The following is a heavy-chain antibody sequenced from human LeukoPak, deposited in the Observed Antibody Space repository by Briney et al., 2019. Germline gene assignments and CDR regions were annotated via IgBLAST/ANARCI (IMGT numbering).Heavy chain of an antibody. Sequence: ASVKVSCKASGYTFTGYYIHWVRQAPGQGLEWMGWISAYNGNTNYAQKLQGRVTMTTDTSTSTAYMELRSLRSDDTAVYYCARDYREYYYGMDVWGQGTTVTVSS. V-gene: IGHV1-18*04. J-gene: IGHJ6*02. D-gene: IGHD1-26*01. CDR1: GYTFTGYY. CDR3: ARDYREYYYGMDV. CDR2: ISAYNGNT.